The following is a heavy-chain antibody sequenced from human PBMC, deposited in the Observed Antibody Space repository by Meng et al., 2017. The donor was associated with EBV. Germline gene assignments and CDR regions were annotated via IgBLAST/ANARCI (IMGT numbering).Heavy chain of an antibody. CDR3: TGEKGRWDCYPDY. J-gene: IGHJ4*02. V-gene: IGHV3-53*01. CDR2: IYSGGTT. CDR1: WFNVSFWC. D-gene: IGHD2-21*02. Sequence: EVEVAGSGRGLLQGGWSLRLAVSAAWFNVSFWCSGWGRPAAREVLWFVSVIYSGGTTYNADSVKRLFTTARNYAKNSLYLQRNMLGAEDTAIYYCTGEKGRWDCYPDYWGQGTLVTVSS.